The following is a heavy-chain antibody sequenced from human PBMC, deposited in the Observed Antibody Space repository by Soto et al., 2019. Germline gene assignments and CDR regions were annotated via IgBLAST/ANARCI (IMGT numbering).Heavy chain of an antibody. V-gene: IGHV4-31*03. CDR3: ARASLGYCTNGVCQSYYGMDV. D-gene: IGHD2-8*01. CDR1: DGSISIGGFY. CDR2: IYYSGTT. Sequence: SETLSLTCTVSDGSISIGGFYWSWIRQHPGKGLEWIGYIYYSGTTYYNPSLKSRVTISVDTSKNQLSLKLSSVTAADTAVYYCARASLGYCTNGVCQSYYGMDVWGQGTTVTVSS. J-gene: IGHJ6*02.